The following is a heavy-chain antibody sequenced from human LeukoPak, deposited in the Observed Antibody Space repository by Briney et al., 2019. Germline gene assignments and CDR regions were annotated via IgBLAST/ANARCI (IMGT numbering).Heavy chain of an antibody. CDR3: ARRAPRLHNWFDP. Sequence: SETLSLTCTVSGGSISSSSYYWGWIRQPPGKGLEWIGSIYYSGSAYYNPSLKSRVTISVDTSKNQFSLKLSSVTAADTAVYYCARRAPRLHNWFDPWAREPWSPSPQ. J-gene: IGHJ5*02. CDR2: IYYSGSA. CDR1: GGSISSSSYY. V-gene: IGHV4-39*01.